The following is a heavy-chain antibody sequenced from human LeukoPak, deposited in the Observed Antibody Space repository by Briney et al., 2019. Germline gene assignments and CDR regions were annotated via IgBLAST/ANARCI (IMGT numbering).Heavy chain of an antibody. V-gene: IGHV3-48*03. CDR2: ISSSGSTI. D-gene: IGHD6-13*01. J-gene: IGHJ5*02. CDR1: GFTFSSYE. Sequence: GGSLRLSCAASGFTFSSYEMNWVRQAPGKGLEWVSYISSSGSTIYYADSVKGRFTISRDNAKNSLYLQMNSLRAEDTAVYYCAREQQLVRGNWFDPWGQGTLVTVSS. CDR3: AREQQLVRGNWFDP.